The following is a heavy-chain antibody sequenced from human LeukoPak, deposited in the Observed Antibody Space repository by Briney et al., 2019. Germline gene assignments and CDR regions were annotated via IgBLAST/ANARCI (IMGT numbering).Heavy chain of an antibody. Sequence: ASVNVSCKASGGTFSSYAISWVRQAPGQGLEWMGGIIPIFGTANYAQKFQGRVTITADESTSTAYMELSSLRAEDTAVYYCARSHKQYSSSLEGEGFDPWGQGTLVTVSS. CDR1: GGTFSSYA. CDR3: ARSHKQYSSSLEGEGFDP. D-gene: IGHD6-13*01. V-gene: IGHV1-69*13. J-gene: IGHJ5*02. CDR2: IIPIFGTA.